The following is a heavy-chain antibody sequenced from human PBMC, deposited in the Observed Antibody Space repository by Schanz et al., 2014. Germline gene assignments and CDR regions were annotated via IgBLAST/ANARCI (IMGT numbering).Heavy chain of an antibody. D-gene: IGHD2-2*01. V-gene: IGHV3-30*04. CDR1: GFTMITYA. Sequence: QVQLVQSGGGVVQPGGSLRLSCAASGFTMITYAMHWVRQPPGKGLEWVAIITYDGSNTYHADSVKGRFTISRDNSKNTLYLQMNSLRAEDTAVYYCIRGDIMVVPVAHFWGQGILVTVSS. J-gene: IGHJ4*02. CDR2: ITYDGSNT. CDR3: IRGDIMVVPVAHF.